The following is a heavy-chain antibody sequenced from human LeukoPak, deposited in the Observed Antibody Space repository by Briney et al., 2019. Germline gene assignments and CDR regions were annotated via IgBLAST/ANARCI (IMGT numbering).Heavy chain of an antibody. V-gene: IGHV3-23*01. Sequence: PGGSLRPSCAASGFTFSSYAMSWGRQAPGAGRRGGSAISGSGGGTSYAASVQGRFTISRDNSKNTLYLQMNSLRAEDTAVYSCAKDGWTWRSGYNFDYWGQGTLVTVSS. J-gene: IGHJ4*02. CDR3: AKDGWTWRSGYNFDY. CDR1: GFTFSSYA. D-gene: IGHD3-22*01. CDR2: ISGSGGGT.